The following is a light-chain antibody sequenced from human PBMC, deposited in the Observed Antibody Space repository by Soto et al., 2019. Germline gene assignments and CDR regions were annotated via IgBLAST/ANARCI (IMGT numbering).Light chain of an antibody. CDR1: QSISSSY. J-gene: IGKJ1*01. Sequence: ELTQSPGTLSMSPGEGATLSCRASQSISSSYLAWYQQKPGQAPRLLIYGASSRATGIPDRFSGSWSGTDFTLTISRLEPEDFAVYYCQQYNSSPWTFGQGTIVDIK. V-gene: IGKV3-20*01. CDR2: GAS. CDR3: QQYNSSPWT.